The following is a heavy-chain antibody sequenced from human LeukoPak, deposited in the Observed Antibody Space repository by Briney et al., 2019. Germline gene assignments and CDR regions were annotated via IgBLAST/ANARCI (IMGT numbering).Heavy chain of an antibody. J-gene: IGHJ6*02. D-gene: IGHD3-16*02. Sequence: ASVKVSCKASGYTFTGYYMHWVRQAPGQGLEWMGWINPNSGGTNYAQKFQGRVTMTRDTSISTAYMELSRLRSDDTAVYYCARDLTRSGELSPPGGMDVWGQGTTVTVSS. CDR3: ARDLTRSGELSPPGGMDV. V-gene: IGHV1-2*02. CDR2: INPNSGGT. CDR1: GYTFTGYY.